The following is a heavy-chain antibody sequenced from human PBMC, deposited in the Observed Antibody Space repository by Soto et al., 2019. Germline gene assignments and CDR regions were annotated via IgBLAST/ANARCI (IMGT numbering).Heavy chain of an antibody. CDR3: ASSVLVPSTMNYFDF. V-gene: IGHV5-51*01. CDR1: GYSFTNYY. Sequence: PGESLKISCSASGYSFTNYYLAWVRQMPGKGLEWMGIICPVDFDTRYSPSFQGQVTISVDRSIRTAYLQWDSLKASDTAMYYCASSVLVPSTMNYFDFWGQGTLVTVSS. D-gene: IGHD1-26*01. CDR2: ICPVDFDT. J-gene: IGHJ4*02.